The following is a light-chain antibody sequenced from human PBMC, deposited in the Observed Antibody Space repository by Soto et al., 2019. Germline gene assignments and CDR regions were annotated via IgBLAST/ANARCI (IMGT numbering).Light chain of an antibody. CDR3: QQSYSTPRGLT. V-gene: IGKV1-39*01. J-gene: IGKJ4*01. CDR2: AAS. CDR1: QSISSY. Sequence: DIQMTQSPSSLSASVGDRVTITCRASQSISSYLNWYQQKPGKAPKLLIYAASSLQSGVPSRFSVSGSGTDFTLTISSLQPEDFATYYCQQSYSTPRGLTFGGGTKVDIK.